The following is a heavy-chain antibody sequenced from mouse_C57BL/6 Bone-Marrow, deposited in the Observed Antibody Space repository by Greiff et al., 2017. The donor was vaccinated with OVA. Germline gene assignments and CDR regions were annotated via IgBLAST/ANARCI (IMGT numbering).Heavy chain of an antibody. J-gene: IGHJ1*03. CDR1: GYAFSSYW. CDR2: IYPGDGDT. CDR3: ALTTVVVNWYFDV. Sequence: VQLQHSGAELVKPGASVKISCKASGYAFSSYWMNWVKQRPGKGLEWIGQIYPGDGDTNYNGKFKGKATLTADKSSSTAYMQLSSLTSEDSAVYFCALTTVVVNWYFDVWGTGTTVTVSS. V-gene: IGHV1-80*01. D-gene: IGHD1-1*01.